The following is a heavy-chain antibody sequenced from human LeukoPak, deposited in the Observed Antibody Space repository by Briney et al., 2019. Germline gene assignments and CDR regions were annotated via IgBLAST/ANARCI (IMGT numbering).Heavy chain of an antibody. CDR3: ARGVPAATDYFDY. D-gene: IGHD2-2*01. CDR1: GYTFTSYG. J-gene: IGHJ4*02. V-gene: IGHV1-18*01. Sequence: ASVKVSCKASGYTFTSYGISWVRQAPGQGLEWMGWISAYNGNTNYAQKLQGRVTMTRDTSISTAYMELSRLRSDDTAVYYCARGVPAATDYFDYWGQGTLVTVSS. CDR2: ISAYNGNT.